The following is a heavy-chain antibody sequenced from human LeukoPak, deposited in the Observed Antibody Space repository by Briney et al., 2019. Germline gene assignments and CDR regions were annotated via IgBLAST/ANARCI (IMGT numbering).Heavy chain of an antibody. D-gene: IGHD3-22*01. J-gene: IGHJ4*02. CDR3: AKSNYFDSGGYYFFDY. Sequence: PGGSLRLSCAVSGFTISKYAMTWVRQAPGKGLEWVSGISVSGGSTNYADSVKGRFTISRDNSKNTLYLQMNSLRAEDTAVYYCAKSNYFDSGGYYFFDYWGQGTLVTVSS. CDR1: GFTISKYA. V-gene: IGHV3-23*01. CDR2: ISVSGGST.